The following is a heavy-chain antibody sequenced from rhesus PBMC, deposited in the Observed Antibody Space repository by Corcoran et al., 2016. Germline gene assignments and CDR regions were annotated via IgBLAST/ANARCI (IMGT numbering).Heavy chain of an antibody. CDR1: GGSISDSYR. V-gene: IGHV4S10*01. CDR3: ARTRITMIVVITGGYFDY. CDR2: IYVSSTST. Sequence: QVQLEESGPGVVKPSETLSLTCAVSGGSISDSYRWSWIRQPPGKGLEWIGYIYVSSTSTNYNPSLKSRVTISKDTSKNQFSLNLSSVTAADTAVYYCARTRITMIVVITGGYFDYWGQGVLVTVSS. D-gene: IGHD3-28*01. J-gene: IGHJ4*01.